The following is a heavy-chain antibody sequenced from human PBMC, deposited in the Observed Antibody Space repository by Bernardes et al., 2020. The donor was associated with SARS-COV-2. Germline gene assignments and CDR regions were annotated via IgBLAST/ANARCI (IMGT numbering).Heavy chain of an antibody. CDR1: GFTFSRHS. V-gene: IGHV3-48*04. CDR3: ARDYYGDYILDY. CDR2: ISGSGSTI. D-gene: IGHD4-17*01. Sequence: GGSLRLSRVVSGFTFSRHSMNWVRQAPGKGLEWLAYISGSGSTIHYADSVKGRLTISRDNAKNSLYLQMNSLRVEDTAVYYCARDYYGDYILDYWGQG. J-gene: IGHJ4*02.